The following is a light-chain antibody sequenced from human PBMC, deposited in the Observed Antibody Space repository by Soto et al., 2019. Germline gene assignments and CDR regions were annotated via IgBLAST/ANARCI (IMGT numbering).Light chain of an antibody. Sequence: DSQMTQSPSSLSASVGDRVTITCRASQSISSDLNWYQQKPGKAPKLLIYAASSLQSGVPSRFSGRRSGTDFTLTISSLQPEDFATYYCQQSYSTPPWTCGQGTKVEIK. J-gene: IGKJ1*01. CDR3: QQSYSTPPWT. CDR2: AAS. V-gene: IGKV1-39*01. CDR1: QSISSD.